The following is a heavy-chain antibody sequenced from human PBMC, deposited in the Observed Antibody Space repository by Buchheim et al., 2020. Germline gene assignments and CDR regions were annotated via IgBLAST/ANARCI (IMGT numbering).Heavy chain of an antibody. V-gene: IGHV4-39*01. CDR3: ARHRTVTGSSLSDY. CDR1: GGSISSGSYY. D-gene: IGHD1-26*01. Sequence: QVQLQQWGAGLLKSSGTLSLTCTVSGGSISSGSYYWGWIRQSPGKGLEWIAIIGHTGDTYYNPSLQSRVTLSVDTSKNQFSLKLSSVTAADTAVYYCARHRTVTGSSLSDYWGQGTL. J-gene: IGHJ4*02. CDR2: IGHTGDT.